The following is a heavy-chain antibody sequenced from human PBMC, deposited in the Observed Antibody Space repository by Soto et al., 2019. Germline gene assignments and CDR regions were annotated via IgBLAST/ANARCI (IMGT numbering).Heavy chain of an antibody. CDR1: GGSISSGGYY. J-gene: IGHJ4*02. CDR2: IYYSGST. Sequence: PSETLSLTCTVSGGSISSGGYYWSWIRQHPGKGLEWIGYIYYSGSTYYNPSLKSRVTISVDTSKNQFSLKLSSVTAADTAVYYCARNPISSRLIDYWGQGTLVTVSS. V-gene: IGHV4-31*03. CDR3: ARNPISSRLIDY. D-gene: IGHD6-13*01.